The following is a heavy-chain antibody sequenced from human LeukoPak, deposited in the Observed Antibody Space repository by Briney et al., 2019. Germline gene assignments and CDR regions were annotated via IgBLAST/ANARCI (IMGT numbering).Heavy chain of an antibody. CDR2: ISGSGGTT. CDR1: GFTFSSYA. CDR3: ASVQRGVRSPTDY. Sequence: TGGSLRLSCAASGFTFSSYAMSCVRQAPGRGLEWDSTISGSGGTTYYADSVKGRFTIPRDNSKSTLYLQMNSLRAEDTAVYYCASVQRGVRSPTDYWGQGTLVTVSS. J-gene: IGHJ4*02. V-gene: IGHV3-23*01. D-gene: IGHD4-17*01.